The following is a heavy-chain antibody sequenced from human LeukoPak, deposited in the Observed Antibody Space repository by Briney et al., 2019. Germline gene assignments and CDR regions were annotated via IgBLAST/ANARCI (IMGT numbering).Heavy chain of an antibody. D-gene: IGHD3-22*01. V-gene: IGHV3-33*01. CDR1: GFTFSSYG. CDR3: ARDNDYYDTSGYFDH. Sequence: PGGSLRLSCAASGFTFSSYGMHWVRQAPGKGLEWVAVIWYDGSNKYYADSVKGRFTISRDNSKNTLYLQMNSLRAEDTAVYYSARDNDYYDTSGYFDHWGQGTLVTVSS. J-gene: IGHJ4*02. CDR2: IWYDGSNK.